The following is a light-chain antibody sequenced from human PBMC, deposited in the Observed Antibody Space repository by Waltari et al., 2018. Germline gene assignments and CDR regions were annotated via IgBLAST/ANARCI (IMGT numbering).Light chain of an antibody. V-gene: IGKV1-33*01. CDR1: QDISNY. Sequence: DIQMTQSPSSLSASVGDRVTITCQASQDISNYFNWDQQKPGKAPKLLIYDASNLETGVPSRFSGSGSGTDFTFTISSLQPEDIATYDCQQYDNLPLTFGGGTKVEIK. CDR2: DAS. CDR3: QQYDNLPLT. J-gene: IGKJ4*01.